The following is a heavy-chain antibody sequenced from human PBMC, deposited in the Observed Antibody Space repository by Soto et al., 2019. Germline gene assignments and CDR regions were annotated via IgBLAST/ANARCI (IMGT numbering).Heavy chain of an antibody. CDR1: GGSISSGGYY. D-gene: IGHD6-19*01. CDR2: IYYSGST. J-gene: IGHJ4*02. Sequence: QVQLQESGPGLVKPSQTLSLTCTVSGGSISSGGYYWSWIRQHPGKGLEWVGYIYYSGSTYYNPSLKRRVIISVDTSKNHFSLKLSSVTAPDTAVYYCASISSGWYYFDYWGQGTLVTVSS. CDR3: ASISSGWYYFDY. V-gene: IGHV4-31*03.